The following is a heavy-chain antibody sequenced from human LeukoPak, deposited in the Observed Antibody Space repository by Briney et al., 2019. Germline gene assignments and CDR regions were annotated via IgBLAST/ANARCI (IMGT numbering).Heavy chain of an antibody. D-gene: IGHD6-19*01. CDR1: GGSISSSSYY. Sequence: SETLSLTCTVSGGSISSSSYYWGWIRQPPGKGLEWIGSIYYSGSTYYNPSLKSRVTISVDTSKNQFSLKLSSVTAADTAVYYCARDRVVAVADNFDYWGQGTLVTVSS. CDR2: IYYSGST. V-gene: IGHV4-39*07. J-gene: IGHJ4*02. CDR3: ARDRVVAVADNFDY.